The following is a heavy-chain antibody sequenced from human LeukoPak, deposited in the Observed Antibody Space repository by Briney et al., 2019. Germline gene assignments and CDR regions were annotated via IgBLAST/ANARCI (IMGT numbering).Heavy chain of an antibody. V-gene: IGHV4-38-2*02. CDR3: ASTGERHIFDY. CDR2: IYHSGST. CDR1: GYSISSGYY. Sequence: SETLSLTCTVSGYSISSGYYWGWIRQPPGKGLEWIGSIYHSGSTYYNPSPKSRVTISVDTSKNQFSLKLSSVTAADTAVYYCASTGERHIFDYWGQGTLVTVSS. D-gene: IGHD1-1*01. J-gene: IGHJ4*02.